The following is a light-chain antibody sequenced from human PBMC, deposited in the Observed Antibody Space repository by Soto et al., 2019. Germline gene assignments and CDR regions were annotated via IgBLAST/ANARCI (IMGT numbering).Light chain of an antibody. J-gene: IGKJ2*01. Sequence: IQMTQSPSTVSASVGDRVTITCRASQSISSSLAWYQQKPGKAPKVLIYDASSLDSGVPSRFSGSGYGTEFTLTGSSLQPGDFATYSCQQYESYPDSFGQGTKLEIK. CDR3: QQYESYPDS. CDR1: QSISSS. V-gene: IGKV1-5*01. CDR2: DAS.